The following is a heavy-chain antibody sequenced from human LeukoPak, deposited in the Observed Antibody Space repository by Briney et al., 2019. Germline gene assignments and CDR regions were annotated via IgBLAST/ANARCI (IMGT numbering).Heavy chain of an antibody. V-gene: IGHV3-33*01. CDR2: IWYDGNNK. D-gene: IGHD3-9*01. CDR1: GFTFSSYG. Sequence: GGSLRLSCAASGFTFSSYGMHWVRQAPGKGLEWVAVIWYDGNNKYYADSVKGRFTISRDNSKNTLYLQMNSLRAEDTAVYYCARSTSSEYDIYHFDYWGQGTLVIVSS. J-gene: IGHJ4*02. CDR3: ARSTSSEYDIYHFDY.